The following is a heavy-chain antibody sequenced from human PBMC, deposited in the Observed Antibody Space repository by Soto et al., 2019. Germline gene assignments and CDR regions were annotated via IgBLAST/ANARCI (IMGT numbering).Heavy chain of an antibody. CDR1: GGSISSYY. Sequence: SETLSLTCTVSGGSISSYYWSWIRQSPGKVLEWIGYIHYSGSTKSNPSLKSRVTISVDTSRNQVSLKLSSVTAADSAVYFCARARYQLLHPYYYGMDVWGQGTTVPVSS. J-gene: IGHJ6*02. D-gene: IGHD2-2*01. V-gene: IGHV4-59*01. CDR2: IHYSGST. CDR3: ARARYQLLHPYYYGMDV.